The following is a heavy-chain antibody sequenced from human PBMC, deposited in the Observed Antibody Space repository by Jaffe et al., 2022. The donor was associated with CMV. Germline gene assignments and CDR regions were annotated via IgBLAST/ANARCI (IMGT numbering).Heavy chain of an antibody. CDR1: GFTFSSYE. V-gene: IGHV3-48*03. D-gene: IGHD2-2*01. CDR3: ARDRGYCSSTSCSSAAFDI. CDR2: ISSSGSTI. J-gene: IGHJ3*02. Sequence: EVQLVESGGGLVQPGGSLRLSCAASGFTFSSYEMNWVRQAPGKGLEWVSYISSSGSTIYYADSVKGRFTISRDNAKNSLYLQMNSLRAEDTAVYYCARDRGYCSSTSCSSAAFDIWGQGTMVTVSS.